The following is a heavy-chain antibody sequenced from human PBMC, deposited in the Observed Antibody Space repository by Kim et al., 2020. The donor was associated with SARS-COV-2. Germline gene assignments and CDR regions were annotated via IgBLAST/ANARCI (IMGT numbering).Heavy chain of an antibody. J-gene: IGHJ4*02. Sequence: ASVKVSCKGSGYTFTGYYMHWVRQAPGQGLEWMGWINPHTGGTNYGQKFQGRVTMTRDTSISTAYMELTRLTSDDTAVYYCARDVGDIYRVPVAVGYWGQGTLVTVSS. CDR1: GYTFTGYY. V-gene: IGHV1-2*02. CDR3: ARDVGDIYRVPVAVGY. CDR2: INPHTGGT. D-gene: IGHD4-4*01.